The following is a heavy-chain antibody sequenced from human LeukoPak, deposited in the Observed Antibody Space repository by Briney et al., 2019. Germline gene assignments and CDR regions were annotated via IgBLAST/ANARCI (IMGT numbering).Heavy chain of an antibody. CDR2: ISGDGSRT. J-gene: IGHJ4*02. V-gene: IGHV3-43*02. CDR3: EKAVRGVIFDSLVNY. CDR1: GFTFDDYA. Sequence: GGSLRLSCAASGFTFDDYAMHWVRQAPGKGLEWVSLISGDGSRTFYADSVKGRFTISRDNSKNSLYLQMNSLRTEDAALYFCEKAVRGVIFDSLVNYWGQGPLVTVSS. D-gene: IGHD3-10*01.